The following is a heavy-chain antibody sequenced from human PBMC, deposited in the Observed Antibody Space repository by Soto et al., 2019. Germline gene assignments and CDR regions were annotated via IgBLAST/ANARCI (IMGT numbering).Heavy chain of an antibody. V-gene: IGHV3-30*18. CDR2: ISYDGSNK. CDR1: GFTFSSYG. D-gene: IGHD3-16*02. J-gene: IGHJ4*02. Sequence: QVQLVESGGGVVQPGASLRLSCAASGFTFSSYGMHWVRQAQGKGLEWVTFISYDGSNKYYADSVKGRVTVSRDNSKNTQYLKMNSLRAEDTAVYFCAKALGELSPESFDYWGRGTLVTVSS. CDR3: AKALGELSPESFDY.